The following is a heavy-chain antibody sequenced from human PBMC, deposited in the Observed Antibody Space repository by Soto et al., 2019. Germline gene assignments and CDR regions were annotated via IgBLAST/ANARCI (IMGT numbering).Heavy chain of an antibody. CDR3: ARQYCEILSGFLPGWFDP. CDR1: GGSISSTSYY. J-gene: IGHJ5*02. D-gene: IGHD3-9*01. V-gene: IGHV4-39*01. CDR2: IYWRGST. Sequence: SETLSLTCTVSGGSISSTSYYWGWIRQPPGKGLEWIGSIYWRGSTYYNPSLKSRLTISVDTSRNQFSLNLSSVTAADTAVYYCARQYCEILSGFLPGWFDPWGQGTLVTV.